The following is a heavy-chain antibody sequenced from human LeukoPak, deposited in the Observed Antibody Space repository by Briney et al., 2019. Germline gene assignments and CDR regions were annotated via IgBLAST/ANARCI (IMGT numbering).Heavy chain of an antibody. Sequence: GSLRLSCAASGFTFSSYAMHWVRQAPGKGLEWVAVISYDGSNKYYADSVKGRFTISRDNSKNTLYLQMNSLRAEDTAVYYCARDLNYYGSGSYVPFDYWGQGTLVTVSS. D-gene: IGHD3-10*01. J-gene: IGHJ4*02. CDR3: ARDLNYYGSGSYVPFDY. CDR1: GFTFSSYA. CDR2: ISYDGSNK. V-gene: IGHV3-30*04.